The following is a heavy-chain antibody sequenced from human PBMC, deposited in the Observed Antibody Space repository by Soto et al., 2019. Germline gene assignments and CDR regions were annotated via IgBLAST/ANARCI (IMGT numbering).Heavy chain of an antibody. CDR1: GFTFSSYG. Sequence: QVQLVESGGGVVQPGRSLRLSCAASGFTFSSYGMHWVRQAPGKGLEWVAVISYDGSNKYYADSVKGRFTISRDNSKNTLYLQMKSLRAEDTAVYYCAKDRSTAVAGNFDYWGQGTLVTVSS. CDR3: AKDRSTAVAGNFDY. D-gene: IGHD6-19*01. J-gene: IGHJ4*02. CDR2: ISYDGSNK. V-gene: IGHV3-30*18.